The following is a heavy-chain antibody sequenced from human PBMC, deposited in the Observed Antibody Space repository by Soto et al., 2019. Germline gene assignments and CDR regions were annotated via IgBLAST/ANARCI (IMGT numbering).Heavy chain of an antibody. CDR1: GFSLSNARMG. J-gene: IGHJ6*02. Sequence: SGPTLVNPTDTLTLTCTVSGFSLSNARMGVSWIRQPPGKALEWLAHIFSNDEKSYSTSLKSRLTISKDTSKSQVVLTMTNMDPVDTATYYCARIPQGHYYYYGMDVWGQGTTVTVSS. CDR3: ARIPQGHYYYYGMDV. V-gene: IGHV2-26*01. CDR2: IFSNDEK.